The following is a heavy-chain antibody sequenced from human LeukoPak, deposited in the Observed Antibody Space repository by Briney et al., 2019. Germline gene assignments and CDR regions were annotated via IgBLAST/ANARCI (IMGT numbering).Heavy chain of an antibody. V-gene: IGHV3-23*01. Sequence: GGSLRLSCAALGFAFSNFAMSWVRQAPGKGLEWVPAMSGSGYYTYYVESVKGRFTISRDNSKNTLYLHMNSLRADDTAVYYCAKMEGQRLYDYCMDVWGRGTTVTVSS. CDR1: GFAFSNFA. CDR3: AKMEGQRLYDYCMDV. J-gene: IGHJ6*03. D-gene: IGHD3-3*01. CDR2: MSGSGYYT.